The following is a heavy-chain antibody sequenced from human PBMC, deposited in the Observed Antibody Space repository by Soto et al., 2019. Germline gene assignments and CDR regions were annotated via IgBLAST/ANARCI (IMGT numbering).Heavy chain of an antibody. CDR3: ARGMVRGVISPFDP. CDR1: GGSISSGDYS. V-gene: IGHV4-30-2*01. Sequence: PSETLSLTCAVSGGSISSGDYSWSWIRQPPGKGLEWIGYIYYSGSTYYNPSLKSRVTISVDRSKNQFSLNLSSVTAADTAMYYCARGMVRGVISPFDPWGLGTLVTVSS. J-gene: IGHJ5*02. D-gene: IGHD3-10*01. CDR2: IYYSGST.